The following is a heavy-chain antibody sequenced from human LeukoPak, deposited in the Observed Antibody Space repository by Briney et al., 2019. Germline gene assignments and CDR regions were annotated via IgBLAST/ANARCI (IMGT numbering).Heavy chain of an antibody. CDR3: ARVGGYCSGGSCYSAPDYYYMDV. CDR1: GYTFTGYY. D-gene: IGHD2-15*01. V-gene: IGHV1-2*02. Sequence: ASVKVSCKASGYTFTGYYMHWVRQAPGQGLEWMGWINPNSGGTNYAQKFQGRVTMTRDTSISTAYMELSSLRSEDTAVYYCARVGGYCSGGSCYSAPDYYYMDVWGKGTTVTVSS. J-gene: IGHJ6*03. CDR2: INPNSGGT.